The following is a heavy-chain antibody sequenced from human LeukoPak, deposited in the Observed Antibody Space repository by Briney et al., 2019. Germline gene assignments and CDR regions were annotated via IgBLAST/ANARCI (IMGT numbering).Heavy chain of an antibody. Sequence: ASVKVSCTASGYTFTSYYMHWVRQAPGQGLEWMGIINPSGGSTSYAQKFQGRVTVTRDTSTSTVHMELSGLRSEDTAVYYCARDQEGFDYRGQGTLVTVSS. CDR1: GYTFTSYY. J-gene: IGHJ4*02. V-gene: IGHV1-46*01. CDR3: ARDQEGFDY. CDR2: INPSGGST.